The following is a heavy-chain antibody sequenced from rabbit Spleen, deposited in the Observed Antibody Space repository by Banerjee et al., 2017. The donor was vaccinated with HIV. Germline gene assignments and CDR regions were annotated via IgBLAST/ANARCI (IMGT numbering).Heavy chain of an antibody. Sequence: QSLEESGGDLVQPEGSLTLTCTASGFSFSSGYDIVWVRQAPGKGLEWIGYIDTGTGSTYYAGWVKGRFTISKTSSTTVTLQMTSLTAADTATYFCARDLDDVIGWNFGWWGPGTLVTVS. CDR3: ARDLDDVIGWNFGW. J-gene: IGHJ6*01. CDR2: IDTGTGST. CDR1: GFSFSSGYD. D-gene: IGHD4-1*01. V-gene: IGHV1S40*01.